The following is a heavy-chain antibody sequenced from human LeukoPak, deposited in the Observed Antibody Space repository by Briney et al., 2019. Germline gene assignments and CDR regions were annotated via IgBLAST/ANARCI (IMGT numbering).Heavy chain of an antibody. V-gene: IGHV3-21*01. CDR1: GFTFSSYS. D-gene: IGHD5-12*01. CDR2: VSSSSSYI. CDR3: ARDRMATIQGYYFDY. J-gene: IGHJ4*02. Sequence: GGSLRLSCAASGFTFSSYSMNWVRQAPGKGLEWVSSVSSSSSYIYYADSVKGRFTISRDNAKNSLYLQMNSLRAEDTAVYYCARDRMATIQGYYFDYWGQGTLVTVSS.